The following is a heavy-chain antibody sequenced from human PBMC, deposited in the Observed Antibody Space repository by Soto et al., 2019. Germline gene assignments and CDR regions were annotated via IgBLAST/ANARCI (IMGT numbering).Heavy chain of an antibody. CDR1: GGSISSSNW. CDR3: ARDQPPYYYDSSGYEAFDI. J-gene: IGHJ3*02. CDR2: IYHSGST. V-gene: IGHV4-4*02. Sequence: QVQLQESGPGLVKPSGTLSLTCAVSGGSISSSNWWSWVRQPPGKGLEWIGEIYHSGSTNYNPSLKSRVTISVDKSKNQFALKLSSVTAADTAVYYCARDQPPYYYDSSGYEAFDIWGQGTMVTVSS. D-gene: IGHD3-22*01.